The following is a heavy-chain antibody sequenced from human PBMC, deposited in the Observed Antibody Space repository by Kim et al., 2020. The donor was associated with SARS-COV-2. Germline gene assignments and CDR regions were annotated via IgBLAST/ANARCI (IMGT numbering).Heavy chain of an antibody. CDR3: ARDATEVRYDILTGAYYHYGMDV. CDR2: ISAYNGNT. Sequence: ASVKVSCKASGYPFSSYGISWVRQAPGQGLEWMGWISAYNGNTNYAQKLQGRVTMTTDTSTSTAYMELRSLRSDDTAVYYCARDATEVRYDILTGAYYHYGMDVWGQGTTVTVSS. V-gene: IGHV1-18*01. D-gene: IGHD3-9*01. CDR1: GYPFSSYG. J-gene: IGHJ6*02.